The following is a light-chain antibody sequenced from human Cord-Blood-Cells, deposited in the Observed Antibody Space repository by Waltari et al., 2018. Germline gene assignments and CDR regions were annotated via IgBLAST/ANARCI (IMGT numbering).Light chain of an antibody. CDR3: QQYNSYRVT. CDR1: HDIRSP. CDR2: DAS. V-gene: IGKV1-13*02. Sequence: AILLTPSSSSLSAAVGGGVAITCRTSHDIRSPLAWYQQKPGKAPKLLIYDASSGESGVPARFSGSGSGTDFTLTISSLQSEDVAAYYCQQYNSYRVTFGGGTKVEIK. J-gene: IGKJ4*01.